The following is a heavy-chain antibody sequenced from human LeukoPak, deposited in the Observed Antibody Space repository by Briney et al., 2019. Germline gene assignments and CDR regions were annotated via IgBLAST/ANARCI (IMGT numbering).Heavy chain of an antibody. CDR3: ASREKDYFDY. D-gene: IGHD3-10*01. J-gene: IGHJ4*02. CDR2: ISWNSGSI. Sequence: GGSLRLSCAASGFTFDDYAMHWVRQAPGKGLEWVSGISWNSGSIGYADSVKGRFTISRDNAKNSLYLQTNSLRAEDTALYYCASREKDYFDYWGQGTLVTVSS. V-gene: IGHV3-9*01. CDR1: GFTFDDYA.